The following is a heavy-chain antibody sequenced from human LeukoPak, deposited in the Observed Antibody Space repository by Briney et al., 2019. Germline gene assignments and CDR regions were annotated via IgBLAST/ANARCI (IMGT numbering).Heavy chain of an antibody. CDR3: ITDPGEWEPI. CDR1: GLTFSNAW. D-gene: IGHD1-26*01. CDR2: IKSKTDGGTT. V-gene: IGHV3-15*01. Sequence: GGSLRLSCAASGLTFSNAWMSWVRQAPGKGLEWVGRIKSKTDGGTTDYGAPVKGRYIISRDDSKNTLYLQMNGLKIEDTAVYYCITDPGEWEPIWGQGTMVTVSS. J-gene: IGHJ3*02.